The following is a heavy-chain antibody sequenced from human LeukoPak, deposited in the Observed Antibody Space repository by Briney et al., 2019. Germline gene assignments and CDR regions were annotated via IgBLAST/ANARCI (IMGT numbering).Heavy chain of an antibody. CDR3: ARDRGSQPFIDY. CDR1: GASFTNYY. J-gene: IGHJ4*02. D-gene: IGHD1-26*01. V-gene: IGHV4-59*01. CDR2: SSYNGNT. Sequence: PSETLSLTCTVSGASFTNYYWSWIRQPPGQGLEWIGFSSYNGNTNYNPSLKSRVTISVDMSKNQFSLKLSSVTAADTAVYYCARDRGSQPFIDYWGQGTLVTVSS.